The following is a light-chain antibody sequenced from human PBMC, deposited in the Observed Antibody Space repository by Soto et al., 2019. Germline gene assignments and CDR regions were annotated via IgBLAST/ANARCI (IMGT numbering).Light chain of an antibody. CDR2: KAS. CDR3: QQYTSYSST. V-gene: IGKV1-5*03. J-gene: IGKJ5*01. CDR1: QSISSW. Sequence: DIQMTQSPSTLSASVGDRVTITCRASQSISSWLAWYQQKPGKAPKLLIYKASILESGVPSRFSGSGSGTEFTLTISVLQPDDFAINYCQQYTSYSSTFGQGTRLEIK.